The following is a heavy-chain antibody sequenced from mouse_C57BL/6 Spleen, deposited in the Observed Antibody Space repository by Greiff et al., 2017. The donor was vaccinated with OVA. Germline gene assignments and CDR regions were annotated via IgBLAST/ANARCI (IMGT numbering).Heavy chain of an antibody. Sequence: QVQLKQSGAELVKPGASVKISCKASGYAFSSYWMNWVKQRPGKGLEWIGQIYPGDGDTNYNGTFKGKATLTADKSSSTAYMQLSSLTSEGSAVYFCARWYYGSRGDAMDYWGQGTSVTVSS. CDR2: IYPGDGDT. D-gene: IGHD1-1*01. V-gene: IGHV1-80*01. CDR1: GYAFSSYW. J-gene: IGHJ4*01. CDR3: ARWYYGSRGDAMDY.